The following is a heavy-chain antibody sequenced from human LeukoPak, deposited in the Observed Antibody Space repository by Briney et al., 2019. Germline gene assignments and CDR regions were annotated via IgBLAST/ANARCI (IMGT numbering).Heavy chain of an antibody. CDR2: IYYSGST. J-gene: IGHJ5*02. V-gene: IGHV4-59*12. Sequence: SETLSLTCTVSGGSISSYYWSWIRQPPGKGLEWIGYIYYSGSTNHNPSLKSRVTMSVDTSKNQIFLKLNSVTAADTAVYYCARGPDPWGQGTLVTVSS. CDR3: ARGPDP. CDR1: GGSISSYY.